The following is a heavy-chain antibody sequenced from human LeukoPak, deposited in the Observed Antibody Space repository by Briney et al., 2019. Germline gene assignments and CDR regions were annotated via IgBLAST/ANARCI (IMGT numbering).Heavy chain of an antibody. J-gene: IGHJ4*02. Sequence: PGGSLRLSCAASGFTFSSYGMSWVRQAPGKGLEWVSAISGSGGSTYYADSVKGRFTISRDNSKNTLYLQMNSLRAEDTAVYYCARDGASYCSGGRRYNYYFDYWGQGTLVTVSS. D-gene: IGHD2-15*01. CDR1: GFTFSSYG. CDR3: ARDGASYCSGGRRYNYYFDY. V-gene: IGHV3-23*01. CDR2: ISGSGGST.